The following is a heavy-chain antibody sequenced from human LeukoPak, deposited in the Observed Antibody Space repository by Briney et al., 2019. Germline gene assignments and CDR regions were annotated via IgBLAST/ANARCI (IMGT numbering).Heavy chain of an antibody. Sequence: ASVKVSCKASGYTFTSNGISWVRQAPGQGLEWMGWISGYNGNTNYAQRFQGRVTMTTDTSTTTACMELRSLRSDDPAVYYCAKDPLSSTTSQNWLDPWGQGTLVIVSP. V-gene: IGHV1-18*01. CDR1: GYTFTSNG. J-gene: IGHJ5*02. CDR3: AKDPLSSTTSQNWLDP. D-gene: IGHD2-2*01. CDR2: ISGYNGNT.